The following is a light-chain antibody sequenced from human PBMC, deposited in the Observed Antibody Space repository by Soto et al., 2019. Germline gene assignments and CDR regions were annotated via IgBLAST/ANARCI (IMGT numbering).Light chain of an antibody. J-gene: IGLJ2*01. CDR1: SSNIGAGYD. CDR3: QSYDSSLSVR. CDR2: GNS. Sequence: QSVLTQPPSVSGAPGQRVTISCTGSSSNIGAGYDVHWYQQLPGTAPKLLIYGNSNRPSGVPDRFSGSKSGTSASLAITGLQAEDEADYYCQSYDSSLSVRFGGGTKFTVL. V-gene: IGLV1-40*01.